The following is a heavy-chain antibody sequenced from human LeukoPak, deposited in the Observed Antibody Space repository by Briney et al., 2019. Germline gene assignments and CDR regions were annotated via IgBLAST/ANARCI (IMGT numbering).Heavy chain of an antibody. J-gene: IGHJ4*02. CDR1: VYSLSSTIYY. Sequence: SETLSLTCTVCVYSLSSTIYYWGWIRQPPGKGLEWIGRFYYSWITYYHPSLKSRVHISVDTSQNQISLKLNSVTAADTGVYYCARPLGYCNTVSCYGALWYWGQGTLVTVSS. CDR3: ARPLGYCNTVSCYGALWY. V-gene: IGHV4-39*07. CDR2: FYYSWIT. D-gene: IGHD2-2*01.